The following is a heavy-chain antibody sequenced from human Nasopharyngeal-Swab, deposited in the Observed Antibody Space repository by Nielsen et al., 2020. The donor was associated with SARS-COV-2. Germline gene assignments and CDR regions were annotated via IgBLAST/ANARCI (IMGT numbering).Heavy chain of an antibody. Sequence: LSLTCAASGFTFSDYYMSWIRQAPGKGLEWVSYISSSGSTIYYADSVKGRFTISRDNAKNSLYLQMNSLRAEDTAVYCCAREGYCSSTSCLHFDYWGQGTLVTVSS. V-gene: IGHV3-11*04. CDR2: ISSSGSTI. J-gene: IGHJ4*02. CDR3: AREGYCSSTSCLHFDY. CDR1: GFTFSDYY. D-gene: IGHD2-2*01.